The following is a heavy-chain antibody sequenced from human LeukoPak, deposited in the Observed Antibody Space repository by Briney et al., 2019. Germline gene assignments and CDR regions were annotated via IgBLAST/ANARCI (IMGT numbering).Heavy chain of an antibody. J-gene: IGHJ4*02. CDR3: ARAPGIAAAGTHFDF. CDR2: IYYSGSA. V-gene: IGHV4-59*01. Sequence: PSETLSLTCTVSGGSLSSYYWSWIPQPPGKGLEWIGYIYYSGSAKYNPSLKSRVTISVDTSKNQFSLKLSSVTAGDTAVYYCARAPGIAAAGTHFDFWGQGTLVTVSS. CDR1: GGSLSSYY. D-gene: IGHD6-13*01.